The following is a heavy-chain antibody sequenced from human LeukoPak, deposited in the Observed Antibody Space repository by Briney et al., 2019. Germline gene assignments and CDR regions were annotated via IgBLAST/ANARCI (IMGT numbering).Heavy chain of an antibody. J-gene: IGHJ3*02. V-gene: IGHV3-7*01. D-gene: IGHD6-13*01. CDR2: IKQDGSEK. CDR3: ARISSSWWGDGDAFDI. CDR1: GFTFSSYW. Sequence: AGGSLRLSCAASGFTFSSYWMSWVRQAPGKGLEWVANIKQDGSEKYYVDSVKGRFTISRDNAKNSLYLQMNSLRAEDTAVYYCARISSSWWGDGDAFDIWGQGTMVTVSS.